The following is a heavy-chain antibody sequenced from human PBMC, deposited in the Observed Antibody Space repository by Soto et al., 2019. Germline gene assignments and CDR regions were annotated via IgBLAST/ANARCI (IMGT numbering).Heavy chain of an antibody. CDR1: GFTFSSYS. J-gene: IGHJ5*02. V-gene: IGHV3-21*01. CDR2: ISSSSSYI. CDR3: ARLPGGYCRGGSSAKGRWFDP. Sequence: VQLGESGGGRVKPRGSLRLSCSPSGFTFSSYSMNWVRQAPGKGLEWVSSISSSSSYIYNADSVKGRFTISRDNAKNSLDLQMNSLRAEDTAVYYCARLPGGYCRGGSSAKGRWFDPWGQGTLVTVSS. D-gene: IGHD2-15*01.